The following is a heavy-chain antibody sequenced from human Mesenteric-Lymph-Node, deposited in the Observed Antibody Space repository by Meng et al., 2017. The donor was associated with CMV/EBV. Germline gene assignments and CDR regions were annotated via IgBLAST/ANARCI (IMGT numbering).Heavy chain of an antibody. J-gene: IGHJ5*02. CDR2: IYHSGST. Sequence: SETLSLTCTVSGGSISSGVYYWSWIRQHPGKGLEWIGYIYHSGSTYYNPSLKSRLTLPVDTSKNQFSLRLTSVTAADTAVYYCARDRTETTRAFDPWGQGTLVTVSS. D-gene: IGHD1-1*01. V-gene: IGHV4-31*03. CDR3: ARDRTETTRAFDP. CDR1: GGSISSGVYY.